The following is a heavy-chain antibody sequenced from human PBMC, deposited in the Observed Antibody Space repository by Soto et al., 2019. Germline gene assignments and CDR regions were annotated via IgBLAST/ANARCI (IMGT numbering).Heavy chain of an antibody. CDR3: ARDSGAKLSSS. Sequence: GSSVKVSCKASGGTFSSYRFNWVRQARGQGLEWLGGIVPIYRTADYAQKFQGRVTITADESTRTVYMELSSLKSQDTAIYYCARDSGAKLSSSWGQGTLVIVSS. V-gene: IGHV1-69*13. J-gene: IGHJ4*02. CDR1: GGTFSSYR. D-gene: IGHD2-2*01. CDR2: IVPIYRTA.